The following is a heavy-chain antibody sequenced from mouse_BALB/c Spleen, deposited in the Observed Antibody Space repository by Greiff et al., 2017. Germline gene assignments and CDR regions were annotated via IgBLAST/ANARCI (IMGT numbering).Heavy chain of an antibody. Sequence: VQLKESGPGLVKPSQSLSLTCTVTGYSITSDYAWNWIRQFPGNKLEWMGYISYSGSTSYNPPLKSRISITRDTSKNQFFLQLNSVTTEDTATYYGARRDGYYAMDYWGQGTSVTVSS. CDR3: ARRDGYYAMDY. V-gene: IGHV3-2*02. CDR1: GYSITSDYA. D-gene: IGHD2-3*01. J-gene: IGHJ4*01. CDR2: ISYSGST.